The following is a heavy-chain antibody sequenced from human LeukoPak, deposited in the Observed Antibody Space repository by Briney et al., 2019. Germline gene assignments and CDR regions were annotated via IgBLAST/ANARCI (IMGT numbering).Heavy chain of an antibody. Sequence: GGSLRLSCAASGFTVSSNYMSWVRQAPGKGLEWVSVIYSGGSTYYADSVKGRFTISRDNSKNTLYLQMNSLRAEDTAVYYCASWDYSYGYFDYWGQGTLVTVSS. V-gene: IGHV3-66*01. CDR1: GFTVSSNY. J-gene: IGHJ4*02. CDR2: IYSGGST. CDR3: ASWDYSYGYFDY. D-gene: IGHD5-18*01.